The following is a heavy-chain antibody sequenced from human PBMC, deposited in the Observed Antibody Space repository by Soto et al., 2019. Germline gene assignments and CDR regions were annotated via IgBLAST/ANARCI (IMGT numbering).Heavy chain of an antibody. J-gene: IGHJ6*03. CDR1: GGSISSYY. V-gene: IGHV4-59*08. CDR3: ARHQHQLLFIGYYYYYMDV. Sequence: SETLSLTCTVSGGSISSYYWSWIRQPPGKGLEWIGYIYYSGSTNYNPSLKSRVTISVDTSKNQFSLKLSSVTAADTAVYYCARHQHQLLFIGYYYYYMDVWGKGTTVTVSS. CDR2: IYYSGST. D-gene: IGHD2-2*01.